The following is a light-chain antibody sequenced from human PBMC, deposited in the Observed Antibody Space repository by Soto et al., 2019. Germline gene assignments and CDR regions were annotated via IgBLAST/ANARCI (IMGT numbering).Light chain of an antibody. Sequence: SYVLTQPPSVSVAPGQTATITCGGANIGSETVHWYQQKPGQAPVLVVYDDSDRPSGIPQRFSGSKSGNTATLTIPRVEAGDEADYYCQLWDRNTDRYVFGTGTKLTVL. V-gene: IGLV3-21*02. CDR1: NIGSET. CDR3: QLWDRNTDRYV. CDR2: DDS. J-gene: IGLJ1*01.